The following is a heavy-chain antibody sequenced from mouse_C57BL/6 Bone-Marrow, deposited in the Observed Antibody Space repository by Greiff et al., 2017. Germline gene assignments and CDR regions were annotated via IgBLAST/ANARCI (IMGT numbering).Heavy chain of an antibody. Sequence: EVQLQESGGDLVKPGGSLKLSCAASGFTFSSYGMSWVRQTPDKRLEWVATISSGGSYTYYPDSVKGRFTISRDNAKNTLYLQMSSLKSEDTAIYYCARRGTVGYAMDYWGQGTSVTVSS. CDR2: ISSGGSYT. J-gene: IGHJ4*01. CDR1: GFTFSSYG. CDR3: ARRGTVGYAMDY. D-gene: IGHD1-1*01. V-gene: IGHV5-6*01.